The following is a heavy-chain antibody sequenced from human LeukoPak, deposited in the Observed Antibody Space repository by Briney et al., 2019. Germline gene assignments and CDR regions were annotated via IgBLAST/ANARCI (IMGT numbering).Heavy chain of an antibody. CDR1: GGTISNYY. V-gene: IGHV4-59*08. J-gene: IGHJ6*04. CDR3: ARQASGNLYGMLV. CDR2: IYYSGST. Sequence: SETLSLIWTVSGGTISNYYWSWIRQPPGKGLEWIGYIYYSGSTNYNPSLKSRVNISVDTSKNQFSLKLISVTAADTAVYYCARQASGNLYGMLVWGGRPTVTVSS. D-gene: IGHD3-10*01.